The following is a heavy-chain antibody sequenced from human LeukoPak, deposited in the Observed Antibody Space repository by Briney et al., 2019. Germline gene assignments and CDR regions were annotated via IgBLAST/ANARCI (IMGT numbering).Heavy chain of an antibody. Sequence: GGSLRLSCAASGFTFSSYGMHWVRQAPGKGLEWVAVMWYDGSNKYYADSVKGRFTISRDNSKNTLYLQMNSLRAEDTAVYYCARAQKDDFWSGYYKYYFDYWGQGTLVTVSS. V-gene: IGHV3-33*01. CDR3: ARAQKDDFWSGYYKYYFDY. CDR1: GFTFSSYG. J-gene: IGHJ4*02. D-gene: IGHD3-3*01. CDR2: MWYDGSNK.